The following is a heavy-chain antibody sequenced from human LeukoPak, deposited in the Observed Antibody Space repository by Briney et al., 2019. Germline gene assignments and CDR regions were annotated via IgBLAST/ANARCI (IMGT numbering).Heavy chain of an antibody. CDR3: ASAWTSRTTYYYGSGSPKGNWFDP. Sequence: SETLSLTCTVSGGSISSGSYYWSWIRQPAGKGLEWIGRIYHSGSTYYNPSLKSRVTISVDTSKNRFSLKLSSVTAADTAVYYCASAWTSRTTYYYGSGSPKGNWFDPWGQGTLVTVSS. V-gene: IGHV4-61*02. CDR1: GGSISSGSYY. D-gene: IGHD3-10*01. J-gene: IGHJ5*02. CDR2: IYHSGST.